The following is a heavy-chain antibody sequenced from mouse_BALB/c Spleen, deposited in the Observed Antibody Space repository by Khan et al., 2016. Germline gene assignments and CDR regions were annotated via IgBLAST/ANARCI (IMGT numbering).Heavy chain of an antibody. V-gene: IGHV3-2*02. CDR1: GYSITSDYA. CDR3: ARKRDRYGNFDV. Sequence: EVQLVESGPGLVKPSQSLSLTCTVTGYSITSDYAWNWIRQFPGNKLEWMGYISYSGSTSYNPSLKSRISITRDTSKNQFFLQLNSVTTEDTATYYCARKRDRYGNFDVWGAGTTVTVSS. J-gene: IGHJ1*01. D-gene: IGHD2-10*02. CDR2: ISYSGST.